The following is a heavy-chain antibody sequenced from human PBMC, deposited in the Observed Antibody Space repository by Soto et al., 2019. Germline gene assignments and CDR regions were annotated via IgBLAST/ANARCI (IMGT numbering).Heavy chain of an antibody. CDR2: ISSSSSTI. CDR1: GFTLSSYS. V-gene: IGHV3-48*02. Sequence: EVQLVESGGGLVQPGGSLRLSCGASGFTLSSYSMNWARQAPGQGLEWVSYISSSSSTIYHADSVKGRFTISRDNAKNSLYPQMNSLTDEDTAVYYFARDNPRSSGLDVWGQGTTVTVSS. J-gene: IGHJ6*02. CDR3: ARDNPRSSGLDV.